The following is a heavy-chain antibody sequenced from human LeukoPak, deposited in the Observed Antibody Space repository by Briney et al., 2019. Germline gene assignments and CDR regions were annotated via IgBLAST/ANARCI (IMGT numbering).Heavy chain of an antibody. CDR3: AKDGWDGMHYYDSSGYYPFDY. CDR1: GFTFDDYG. V-gene: IGHV3-23*01. CDR2: ISGSGGST. Sequence: PGGSLRLSCAASGFTFDDYGMSWVRQAPGKGLEWVSAISGSGGSTYYADSVKGRFTISRDNSKNTLYLQMNSLRAEDTAVYYCAKDGWDGMHYYDSSGYYPFDYWGQGTLVTVSS. J-gene: IGHJ4*02. D-gene: IGHD3-22*01.